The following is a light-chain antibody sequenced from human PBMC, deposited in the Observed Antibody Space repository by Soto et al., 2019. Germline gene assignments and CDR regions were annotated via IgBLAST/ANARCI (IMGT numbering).Light chain of an antibody. Sequence: QSVLTQPPSVSGAPGQRVTISCTGSSSNIGAGYDVHWYQQLPGTAPKLLIYGNSNRPSGVPDRFSGSKSGTSASLAITGLQVEDEADYYCQSYDSSLSDLVFGGGTKVTVL. CDR1: SSNIGAGYD. J-gene: IGLJ2*01. CDR2: GNS. CDR3: QSYDSSLSDLV. V-gene: IGLV1-40*01.